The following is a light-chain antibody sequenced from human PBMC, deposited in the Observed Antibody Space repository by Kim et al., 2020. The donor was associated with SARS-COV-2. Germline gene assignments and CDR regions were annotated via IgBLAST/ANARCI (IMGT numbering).Light chain of an antibody. V-gene: IGLV4-69*01. CDR1: SGNSSYA. Sequence: GASVKITCTLSSGNSSYAIAWHQQQPEKGPRYLMKLNSDGSHSKGDGIPDRFSGSSSGAERYLTISSLQSEDEADYYCQTWGTGIGFGGGTQLTVL. CDR3: QTWGTGIG. J-gene: IGLJ3*02. CDR2: LNSDGSH.